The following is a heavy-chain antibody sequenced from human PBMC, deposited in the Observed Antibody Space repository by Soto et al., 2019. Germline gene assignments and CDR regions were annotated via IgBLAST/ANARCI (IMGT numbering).Heavy chain of an antibody. J-gene: IGHJ4*02. CDR2: LSYDGNNV. D-gene: IGHD5-18*01. CDR1: GFTFSNYA. CDR3: ARAPIGDAAMVTNYFDY. V-gene: IGHV3-30-3*01. Sequence: QVQLVESGGGVVQPGRSLRLSCAASGFTFSNYAIHWVRQAPGKGLEWVAVLSYDGNNVHYADSVKGRFTVSRDNSRNTLFLQMNRLRAEDTALYYCARAPIGDAAMVTNYFDYWGQGTLVTVSS.